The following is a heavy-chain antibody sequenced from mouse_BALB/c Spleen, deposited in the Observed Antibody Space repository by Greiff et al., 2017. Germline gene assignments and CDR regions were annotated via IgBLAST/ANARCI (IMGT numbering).Heavy chain of an antibody. J-gene: IGHJ2*01. D-gene: IGHD3-2*01. V-gene: IGHV1S22*01. CDR1: GYTFTSYW. CDR2: IYPGSGST. CDR3: TRGDCSGRPDY. Sequence: LQHPGSELVRPGASVKLSCKASGYTFTSYWMHWVKQRPGQGLEWIGNIYPGSGSTNYDEKFKSKATLTVDTSSSTAYMQLSSLTSEDSAVYYCTRGDCSGRPDYWGQGTTLTVSS.